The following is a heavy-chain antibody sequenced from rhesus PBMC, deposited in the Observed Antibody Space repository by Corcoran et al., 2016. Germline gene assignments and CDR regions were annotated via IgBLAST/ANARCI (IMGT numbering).Heavy chain of an antibody. D-gene: IGHD5-12*01. CDR3: AIGILQSFDY. J-gene: IGHJ4*01. Sequence: EVQLVQSGAEVKKPGASVKISCKASGYTFTHHYLNWVRQAPGKGLEWMGRIDPEDGEAHYAQKFQDRGTITAEMSTDTAYMELNSLRSEDTAVYYCAIGILQSFDYWGQGVLVTVSS. V-gene: IGHV1-111*02. CDR1: GYTFTHHY. CDR2: IDPEDGEA.